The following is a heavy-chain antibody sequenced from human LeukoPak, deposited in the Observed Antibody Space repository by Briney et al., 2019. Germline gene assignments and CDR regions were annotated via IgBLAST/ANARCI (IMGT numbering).Heavy chain of an antibody. CDR3: ARGLYYYGSGTHIRNVVYFDY. CDR1: GGSFSGYY. J-gene: IGHJ4*02. D-gene: IGHD3-10*01. Sequence: SETLSLTCAVYGGSFSGYYWSWIRQPPGKGLEWNGEINHSGSTNYNPSLKSRVTISVDTSKNQFSLKLSSVTAADTAVYYCARGLYYYGSGTHIRNVVYFDYWGQGTLVTVSS. CDR2: INHSGST. V-gene: IGHV4-34*01.